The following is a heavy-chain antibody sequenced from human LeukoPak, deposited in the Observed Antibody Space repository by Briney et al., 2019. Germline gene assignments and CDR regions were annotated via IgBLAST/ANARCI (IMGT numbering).Heavy chain of an antibody. D-gene: IGHD2-2*01. J-gene: IGHJ5*02. Sequence: ASVKVSCKASGYTFTSYGISWVRQAPGQGLEWMGWISAYNGNTNYAQNFQGRVTMTTDTSTSTAYMELGSLRSDDTAVYYCARDELSYQVLWDLDPWGQGTLVTVSS. CDR2: ISAYNGNT. CDR3: ARDELSYQVLWDLDP. CDR1: GYTFTSYG. V-gene: IGHV1-18*01.